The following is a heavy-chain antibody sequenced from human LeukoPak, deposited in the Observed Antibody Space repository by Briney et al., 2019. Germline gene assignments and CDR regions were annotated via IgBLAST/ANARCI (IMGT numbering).Heavy chain of an antibody. CDR3: ARDGGREVATITPNWFDP. V-gene: IGHV1-18*01. J-gene: IGHJ5*02. CDR1: GYTFTIYG. D-gene: IGHD5-24*01. CDR2: ISPNNGDT. Sequence: ASVKVSCKASGYTFTIYGISWVRQAPGQGLEWMGWISPNNGDTKCAQKLQGRVTMTTDTSTNTAYMELRSLTSDDTAVYFCARDGGREVATITPNWFDPWGQGTLVTVSS.